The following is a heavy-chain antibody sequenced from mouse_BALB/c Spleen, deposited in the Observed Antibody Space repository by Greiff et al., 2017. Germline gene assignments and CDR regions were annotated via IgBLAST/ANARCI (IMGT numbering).Heavy chain of an antibody. D-gene: IGHD2-4*01. V-gene: IGHV5-6*01. CDR2: ISSGGSYT. CDR1: GFTFSSYG. Sequence: EVMLVESGGDLVKPGGSLKLSCAASGFTFSSYGMSWVRQTPDKRLEWVATISSGGSYTYYPDSVKGRFTISRDNAKNTLYLQMSSLKSEDTAMYYCARDDYDDDYWGQGTTLTVSS. CDR3: ARDDYDDDY. J-gene: IGHJ2*01.